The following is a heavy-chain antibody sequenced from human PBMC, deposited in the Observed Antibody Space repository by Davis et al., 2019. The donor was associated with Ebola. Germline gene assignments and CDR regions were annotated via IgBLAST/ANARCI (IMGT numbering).Heavy chain of an antibody. CDR2: MYYGGTT. CDR1: GGSISTYY. V-gene: IGHV4-59*01. J-gene: IGHJ4*02. D-gene: IGHD5-12*01. CDR3: AGDIVASGGGEF. Sequence: SEMSLTCAVSGGSISTYYWSWLRQSPGKGLEWIGYMYYGGTTDYNPSFKSRVTISVDTSKNQFSLKLSSVTAADTAVYYCAGDIVASGGGEFWGQGTLVTVSS.